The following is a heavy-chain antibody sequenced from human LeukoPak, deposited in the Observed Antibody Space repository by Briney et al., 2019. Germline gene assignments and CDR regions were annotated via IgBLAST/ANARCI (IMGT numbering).Heavy chain of an antibody. J-gene: IGHJ4*02. V-gene: IGHV3-30*18. D-gene: IGHD2-15*01. CDR3: AKGVDYCSGGSCPADY. Sequence: GGSLRLSCAASGFTFSNYGIHWVRQAPGKGLEWVAVISYDGNNKYYADSVKGRFTISRDNSKNALFLQMNSLRAEDTAVYYCAKGVDYCSGGSCPADYWGPGTLVTVSS. CDR2: ISYDGNNK. CDR1: GFTFSNYG.